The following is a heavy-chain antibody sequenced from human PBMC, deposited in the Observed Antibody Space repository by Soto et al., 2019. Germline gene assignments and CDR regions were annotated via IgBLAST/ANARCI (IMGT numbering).Heavy chain of an antibody. CDR1: GGSFSNYG. Sequence: HVQVVQSGAEVKKLGSSVKVSCKASGGSFSNYGYSWVRQATAQGLEWMGGIIPIFGTPHYAQKFRDRVTITADESTSTVYMEVSSLTSEDTAVYYCARGDATKIVVPTCYGLDVWGQGTTVTVSS. CDR3: ARGDATKIVVPTCYGLDV. D-gene: IGHD3-22*01. CDR2: IIPIFGTP. J-gene: IGHJ6*02. V-gene: IGHV1-69*12.